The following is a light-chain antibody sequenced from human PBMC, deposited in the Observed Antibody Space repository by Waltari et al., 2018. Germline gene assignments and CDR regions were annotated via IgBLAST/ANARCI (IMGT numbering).Light chain of an antibody. CDR3: QHYVSLPAT. V-gene: IGKV3-20*01. J-gene: IGKJ1*01. CDR2: GAS. Sequence: EIVLTQSPGSLSSSPGERVTLSCRASQSVSRTLAWYQQKPGQASRLLIFGASNRATGIPDRFSGSGSGTDFSLTISRLEPEDFAVYYCQHYVSLPATFGQGTKVEIK. CDR1: QSVSRT.